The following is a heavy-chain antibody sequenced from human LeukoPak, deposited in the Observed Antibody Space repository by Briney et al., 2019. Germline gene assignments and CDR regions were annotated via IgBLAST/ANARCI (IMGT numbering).Heavy chain of an antibody. Sequence: ASVKVSCKASGYTFTSYDINWVRQATGQGLEWMGWMNPNSGNTGYAQKFQGRVTITRNTSISTAYMELSSLRSEDTAVYYCARSPRGYSGYEVFDYRGQGTLVTVSS. D-gene: IGHD5-12*01. CDR2: MNPNSGNT. J-gene: IGHJ4*02. CDR3: ARSPRGYSGYEVFDY. V-gene: IGHV1-8*01. CDR1: GYTFTSYD.